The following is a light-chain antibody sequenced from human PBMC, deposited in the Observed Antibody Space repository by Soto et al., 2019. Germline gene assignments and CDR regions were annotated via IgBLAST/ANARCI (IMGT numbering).Light chain of an antibody. CDR2: GNT. J-gene: IGLJ2*01. CDR1: SSNIGAGYD. CDR3: QSYGIRPSVSVG. V-gene: IGLV1-40*01. Sequence: QSVLTQPPSVSGAPGQRVTISCTGSSSNIGAGYDVQWYQQLPGAAPRLLIFGNTNRPSGVPDRFSGSRSGTSASLAISGLQAEDEADYYCQSYGIRPSVSVGFGGGTKLTVL.